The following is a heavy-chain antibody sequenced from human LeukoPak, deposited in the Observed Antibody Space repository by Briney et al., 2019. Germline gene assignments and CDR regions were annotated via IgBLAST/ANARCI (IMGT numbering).Heavy chain of an antibody. CDR1: GGSISSYY. J-gene: IGHJ6*02. CDR2: IYYSGST. V-gene: IGHV4-59*01. D-gene: IGHD1-7*01. Sequence: SETLSLTCTVSGGSISSYYWSWIRQPPGKGLEWIGYIYYSGSTNYNPSLKSRVTISVATSKNQFSLKLSSVTAADTAVYHCARDNWNYGSSMDVWGQGTTVTVSS. CDR3: ARDNWNYGSSMDV.